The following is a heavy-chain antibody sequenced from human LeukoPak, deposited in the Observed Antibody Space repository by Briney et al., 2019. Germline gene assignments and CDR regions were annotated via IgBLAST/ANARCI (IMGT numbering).Heavy chain of an antibody. CDR1: GFTFSSYS. CDR2: ISSSSSYI. CDR3: AKDVQALGYSYDYGMDV. D-gene: IGHD5-18*01. J-gene: IGHJ6*02. V-gene: IGHV3-21*01. Sequence: SGGSLRLSCAASGFTFSSYSMNWVRQAPGKGLEWVSSISSSSSYIYYADSVKGRFTISRDNAKNSLYLQMNSLRAEDTAVYYCAKDVQALGYSYDYGMDVWGQGTTVTVSS.